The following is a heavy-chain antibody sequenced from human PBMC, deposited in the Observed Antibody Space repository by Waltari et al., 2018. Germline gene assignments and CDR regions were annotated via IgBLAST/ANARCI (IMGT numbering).Heavy chain of an antibody. CDR1: GFTFSSYG. D-gene: IGHD3-22*01. CDR2: IYHSGST. J-gene: IGHJ4*02. Sequence: QVQLVESGGGVVQPGRSLRLSCAASGFTFSSYGMHWVRQAPGKGLEWIGSIYHSGSTYYNPSLKSRVTISVDTSKNQFSLKLSSVTAADTAVYYCRTYYYDSSGYYGEDFDYWGQGTLVTVSS. V-gene: IGHV4-38-2*01. CDR3: RTYYYDSSGYYGEDFDY.